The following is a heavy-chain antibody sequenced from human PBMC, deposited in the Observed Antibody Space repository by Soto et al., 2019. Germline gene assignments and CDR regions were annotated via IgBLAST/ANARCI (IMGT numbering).Heavy chain of an antibody. CDR1: GGSLSSYY. CDR2: ISYSGTT. J-gene: IGHJ4*02. CDR3: VREGYNFGPFDY. D-gene: IGHD5-18*01. Sequence: SETLSLTCTVSGGSLSSYYWSWIRRPPGMGLEWIASISYSGTTNYNSSLKSRVTISIDTSKNQFSLKFNSVTAADTAVYYCVREGYNFGPFDYWGQGALVT. V-gene: IGHV4-59*01.